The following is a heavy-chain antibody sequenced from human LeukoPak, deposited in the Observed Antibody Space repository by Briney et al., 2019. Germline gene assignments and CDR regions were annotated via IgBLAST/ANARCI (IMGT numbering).Heavy chain of an antibody. D-gene: IGHD2-2*01. J-gene: IGHJ4*02. V-gene: IGHV1-2*02. Sequence: GASVKVSCKASGYTFTGYYMHWVRQAPGQGLEWMGWINPNSGGTNYAQKFQGRVTMTRDTSIGTAYMELSRLRSDDTAVYYCARVPFMVVVPAAEPGDYWGQGTLVTVSS. CDR1: GYTFTGYY. CDR2: INPNSGGT. CDR3: ARVPFMVVVPAAEPGDY.